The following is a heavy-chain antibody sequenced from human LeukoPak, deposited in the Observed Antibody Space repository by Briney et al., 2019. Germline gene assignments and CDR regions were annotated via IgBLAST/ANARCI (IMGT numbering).Heavy chain of an antibody. CDR1: GGSISSSTYY. Sequence: PSETLSLTCTVSGGSISSSTYYWGWIRQPPGKGLEWIGSIYYSGSTYYSPSLKSRVTISVDTSKNQFSLKLSSVTAADTAVYYCASPGGGPTDYWGQGTLVTVSS. CDR3: ASPGGGPTDY. J-gene: IGHJ4*02. D-gene: IGHD3-16*01. CDR2: IYYSGST. V-gene: IGHV4-39*01.